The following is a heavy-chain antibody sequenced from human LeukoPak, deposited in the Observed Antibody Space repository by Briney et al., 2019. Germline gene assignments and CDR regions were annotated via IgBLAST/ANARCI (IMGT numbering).Heavy chain of an antibody. CDR1: GFTFSSYS. CDR2: ISSSSSYI. CDR3: ARPPSGSYSLEDWFDP. J-gene: IGHJ5*02. V-gene: IGHV3-21*01. Sequence: GGSLRLSCAASGFTFSSYSMNWVRQAPGKGLEWVSSISSSSSYIYYADSVKGRFTISRDNAKNSLYLQMNSLRAEDTAVYYCARPPSGSYSLEDWFDPWGQGTLVTVSS. D-gene: IGHD1-26*01.